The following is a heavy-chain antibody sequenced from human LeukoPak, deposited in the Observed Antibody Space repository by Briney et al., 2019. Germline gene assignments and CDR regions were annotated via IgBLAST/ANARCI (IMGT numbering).Heavy chain of an antibody. CDR3: AKALGKYQLLYGFMDV. CDR1: GFTFSSYG. J-gene: IGHJ6*03. Sequence: PGGSLRLSCAASGFTFSSYGMHWVRQAPGKGLEWVAFIRYDGGNKYYADSVKGRFTISRDNSENTLYLQMNSLRAGDTAVYYCAKALGKYQLLYGFMDVWGKGTTVTVSS. CDR2: IRYDGGNK. V-gene: IGHV3-30*02. D-gene: IGHD2-2*02.